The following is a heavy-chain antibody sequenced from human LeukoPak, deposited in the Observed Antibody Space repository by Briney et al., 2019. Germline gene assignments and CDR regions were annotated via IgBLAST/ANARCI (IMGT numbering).Heavy chain of an antibody. J-gene: IGHJ3*02. V-gene: IGHV1-24*01. CDR3: AITSPGDYDSSGYYDAFDI. D-gene: IGHD3-22*01. Sequence: ASVKVSCKVSGYTLTELSIHWVRQAPGKGLEWMGGFDPEDGETIYAQKFQGRVTMTEDTSTDTVYMKLSGLKSEDTAVYYCAITSPGDYDSSGYYDAFDIWGQGTMVTVSS. CDR2: FDPEDGET. CDR1: GYTLTELS.